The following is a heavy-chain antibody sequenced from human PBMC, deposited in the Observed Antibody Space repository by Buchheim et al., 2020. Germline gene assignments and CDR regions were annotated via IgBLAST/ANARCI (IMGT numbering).Heavy chain of an antibody. V-gene: IGHV4-39*01. CDR1: GASISSGGHY. CDR2: IYYSGTT. CDR3: ARLAKWELLPDY. J-gene: IGHJ4*02. Sequence: QPQLQESGPGLVKPSETLSLTCSVSGASISSGGHYWGWIRQPPGKGLEWIGSIYYSGTTYYNPSLESRVTISVDTSKNQFSLKLNSVTAADTAVYYCARLAKWELLPDYWGQGTL. D-gene: IGHD1-26*01.